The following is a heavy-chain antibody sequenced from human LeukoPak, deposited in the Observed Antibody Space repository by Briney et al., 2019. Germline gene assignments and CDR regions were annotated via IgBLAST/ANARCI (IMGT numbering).Heavy chain of an antibody. J-gene: IGHJ4*02. CDR2: ISGSGGST. D-gene: IGHD3-9*01. Sequence: PGGSLRLSCAASGFTFSSYAMSWVRQAPGKGLEWVSAISGSGGSTYYADSVKGRFTISRDNPKNTLYLQMNSLRAEDTAVYYCAKRLRYFDWLSGGALDYWGQGTLVTVSS. CDR1: GFTFSSYA. CDR3: AKRLRYFDWLSGGALDY. V-gene: IGHV3-23*01.